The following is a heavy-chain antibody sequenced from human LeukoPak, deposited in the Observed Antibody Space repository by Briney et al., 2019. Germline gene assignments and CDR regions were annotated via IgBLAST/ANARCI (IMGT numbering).Heavy chain of an antibody. CDR3: AREYGSGSYYYYYGMDV. CDR2: IIPILGIA. D-gene: IGHD3-10*01. J-gene: IGHJ6*02. CDR1: GGTFSSYT. V-gene: IGHV1-69*04. Sequence: SVKVSCKPSGGTFSSYTISWVRQAPGQGLEWMGRIIPILGIANYAQKFQGRVTITADKSTSTAYMELSSLRSEDTAVYYCAREYGSGSYYYYYGMDVWGQGTTVTVSS.